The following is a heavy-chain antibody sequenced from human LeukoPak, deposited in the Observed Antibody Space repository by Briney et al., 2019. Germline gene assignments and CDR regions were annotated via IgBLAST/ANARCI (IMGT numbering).Heavy chain of an antibody. J-gene: IGHJ4*02. V-gene: IGHV1-18*01. CDR3: ARVSPSPSIVWFGEYPGDFDY. Sequence: ASVKVSCKASGYTFTSYGISWVRQAPGQGFEWMGWISAYNGNTNYAQKLQGRVTMTTDTSTSTAYMELRSLGSDDTAVYYCARVSPSPSIVWFGEYPGDFDYWGQGTLVTVSS. CDR1: GYTFTSYG. D-gene: IGHD3-10*01. CDR2: ISAYNGNT.